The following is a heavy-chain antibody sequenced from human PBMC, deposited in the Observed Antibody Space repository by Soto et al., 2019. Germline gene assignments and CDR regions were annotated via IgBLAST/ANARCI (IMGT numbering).Heavy chain of an antibody. Sequence: PSETLSLTCAVYGGSFSGYYWSWIRQLPGKGLEWIGEINHSGSTNYNPSLKSRVTISVDTSKNQFSLKLSSVTAADTAVYYCARGSRVSYYYGSGSNQRNLYYFDYWGQGTLVTVSS. J-gene: IGHJ4*02. CDR3: ARGSRVSYYYGSGSNQRNLYYFDY. CDR1: GGSFSGYY. CDR2: INHSGST. D-gene: IGHD3-10*01. V-gene: IGHV4-34*01.